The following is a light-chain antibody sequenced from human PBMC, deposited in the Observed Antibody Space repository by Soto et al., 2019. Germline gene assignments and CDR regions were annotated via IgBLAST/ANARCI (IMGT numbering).Light chain of an antibody. J-gene: IGLJ3*02. Sequence: QSALTQPASVSGSPGQSITISCTGTSSDVGAFNFVSWYQQHPGKGPKLIIYEVSNRPSGVSNRFSGSKSANTASLTISGLQAEDEADYYCNSYASSSARVFGGGTQLTVL. V-gene: IGLV2-14*01. CDR1: SSDVGAFNF. CDR2: EVS. CDR3: NSYASSSARV.